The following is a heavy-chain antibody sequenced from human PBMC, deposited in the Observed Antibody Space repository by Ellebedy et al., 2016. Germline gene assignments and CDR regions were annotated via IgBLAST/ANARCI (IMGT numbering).Heavy chain of an antibody. Sequence: ASVKVSXXASGYTFTGHYIHWVRQAPGQGLEWMGRINANSGASNYAQRFQDRVIMTRDTSISTAYMELSSLKSDDTAVYYCTRTWIQLWTPDFDYWGQGTLVTVSS. CDR2: INANSGAS. J-gene: IGHJ4*02. CDR3: TRTWIQLWTPDFDY. CDR1: GYTFTGHY. D-gene: IGHD5-18*01. V-gene: IGHV1-2*02.